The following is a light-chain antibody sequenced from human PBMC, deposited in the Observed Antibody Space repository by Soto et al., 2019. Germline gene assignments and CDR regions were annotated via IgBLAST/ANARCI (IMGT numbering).Light chain of an antibody. V-gene: IGKV1-39*01. CDR1: QSISSY. CDR3: QPSYSTSWT. J-gene: IGKJ1*01. Sequence: IQMTQSPSSLSASVGDRVTITCRASQSISSYLNWYQQKPGKAPKLLIYAASSLQSGVPSRFSGSGSGTDFTLTISSLQPEDFETYYCQPSYSTSWTFGQGTKVDI. CDR2: AAS.